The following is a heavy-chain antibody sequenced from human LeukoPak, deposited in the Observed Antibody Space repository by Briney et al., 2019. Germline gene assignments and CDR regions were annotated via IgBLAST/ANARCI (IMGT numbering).Heavy chain of an antibody. D-gene: IGHD2-2*02. CDR1: GFTVSSNY. CDR3: ARLGFVVPAVIFDY. J-gene: IGHJ4*02. CDR2: IYIGGST. V-gene: IGHV3-53*01. Sequence: GGSLRLSCAASGFTVSSNYMSWVRQAPGKGLEWVSVIYIGGSTYYADSVKGRFTISRDISKNTLYLQMNSLRAEDTAMYYCARLGFVVPAVIFDYWGQGTLVTVSS.